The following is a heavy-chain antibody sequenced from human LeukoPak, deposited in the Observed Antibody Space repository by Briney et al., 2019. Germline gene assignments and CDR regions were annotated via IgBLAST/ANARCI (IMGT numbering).Heavy chain of an antibody. J-gene: IGHJ3*02. D-gene: IGHD6-19*01. CDR2: INHSGST. Sequence: PSETLSLTCAVYGGSFSGYYWSWIRQPPGKGLEWIGEINHSGSTNYNPSIKSRVTISVDTSKNQFSLKLSSVTAEDTAVYYCAKDGTQWLVHAFDIWGQGTMVTVSS. CDR1: GGSFSGYY. CDR3: AKDGTQWLVHAFDI. V-gene: IGHV4-34*01.